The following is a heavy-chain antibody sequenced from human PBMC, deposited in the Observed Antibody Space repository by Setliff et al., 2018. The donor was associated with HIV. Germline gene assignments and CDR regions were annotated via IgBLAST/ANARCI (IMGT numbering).Heavy chain of an antibody. Sequence: PSETLSLTCTVSGYSISSGYYWSWFRQPPGKGLEFFGTITHSGSPYYTPSFKSRITISVDTSRNQFSLRLSSVTAADTAVYFCARVKSGTLGGYVDYWGQGTLVTVSS. D-gene: IGHD3-16*01. CDR1: GYSISSGYY. CDR3: ARVKSGTLGGYVDY. J-gene: IGHJ4*02. CDR2: ITHSGSP. V-gene: IGHV4-38-2*02.